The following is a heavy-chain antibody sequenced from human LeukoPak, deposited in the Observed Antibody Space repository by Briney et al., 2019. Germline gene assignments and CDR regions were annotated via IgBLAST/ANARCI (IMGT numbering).Heavy chain of an antibody. Sequence: PSETLSLTCTVSGGSISSYYWSWIWQPPRKGLEWIGYIYYSGSTNYNPSLKSRVTISVDTSKNQFSLKLSSVTAADTGVYYCARQRRDYGDDAFDYWGQGTLVTVSS. V-gene: IGHV4-59*01. CDR1: GGSISSYY. J-gene: IGHJ4*02. D-gene: IGHD4-17*01. CDR2: IYYSGST. CDR3: ARQRRDYGDDAFDY.